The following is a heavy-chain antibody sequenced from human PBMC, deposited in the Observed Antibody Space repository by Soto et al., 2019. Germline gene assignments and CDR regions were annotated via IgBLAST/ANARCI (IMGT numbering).Heavy chain of an antibody. D-gene: IGHD2-2*03. CDR1: GFTFSDYS. J-gene: IGHJ6*02. Sequence: GGSLRLSCAASGFTFSDYSMNWVRQAPGKGLEWVSYVSRSGSDIYYADSVKGRFTISRDNAKNSLFLQMNSLRAEDTAVYYCATVGYCSSTSCQTRYYYYGMDVWGQGTTVTVSS. CDR3: ATVGYCSSTSCQTRYYYYGMDV. CDR2: VSRSGSDI. V-gene: IGHV3-11*01.